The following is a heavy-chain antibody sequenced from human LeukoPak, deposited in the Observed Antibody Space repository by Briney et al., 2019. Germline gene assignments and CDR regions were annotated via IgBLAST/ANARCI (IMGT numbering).Heavy chain of an antibody. D-gene: IGHD3-3*01. CDR1: VFTFRGFG. CDR2: IEQDGSDK. J-gene: IGHJ3*02. V-gene: IGHV3-7*05. CDR3: ARQPGVVIPNDALDI. Sequence: GGPLELSCAASVFTFRGFGRSWAPEARGKGLEGGANIEQDGSDKYYVDSVKGRFTISRDNARNSLYLQMNSLRAEDTAVYYCARQPGVVIPNDALDIWGQGTMVSVSS.